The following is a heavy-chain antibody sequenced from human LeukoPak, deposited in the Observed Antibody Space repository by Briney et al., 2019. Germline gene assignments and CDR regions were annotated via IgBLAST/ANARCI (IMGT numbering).Heavy chain of an antibody. J-gene: IGHJ4*02. CDR3: AREKTPYYDFWSGSTKDY. CDR1: GFTFSSYA. Sequence: GGSLRLSCAASGFTFSSYAMHWVRQAPGKGLEWVAVISYDGSNKYYADSVKGRFTISRDNSKNTLYLQMNSLRAEDTAVYYCAREKTPYYDFWSGSTKDYWGQGTLVTVSS. V-gene: IGHV3-30-3*01. CDR2: ISYDGSNK. D-gene: IGHD3-3*01.